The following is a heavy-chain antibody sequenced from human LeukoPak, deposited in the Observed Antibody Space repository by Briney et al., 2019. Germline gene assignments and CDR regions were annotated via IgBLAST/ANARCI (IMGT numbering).Heavy chain of an antibody. D-gene: IGHD1-26*01. CDR1: GYTFTDNY. CDR3: ARDRGRWELQALPDH. J-gene: IGHJ4*02. Sequence: ASVKVSCKASGYTFTDNYIHWVRQAPGQGLEWMGRINPNSGGTNYAQRFQGRVTMTRDTSINTVYMELGWLRSDDTAMYYCARDRGRWELQALPDHWGQGTLVTISS. V-gene: IGHV1-2*06. CDR2: INPNSGGT.